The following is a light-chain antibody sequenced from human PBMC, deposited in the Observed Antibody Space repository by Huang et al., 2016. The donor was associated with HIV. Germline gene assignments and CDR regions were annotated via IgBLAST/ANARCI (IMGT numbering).Light chain of an antibody. CDR3: QQYSTTPN. V-gene: IGKV1-NL1*01. J-gene: IGKJ4*01. CDR1: QGISNS. CDR2: AAS. Sequence: DIQMTQSPSSLSASVGDRVTITCRASQGISNSLAWYQQKPGRAPWLLIYAASRLASGVPSRFSGSGSGTDYTLTISSLKPEDFATYYCQQYSTTPNFGGGTKVEIK.